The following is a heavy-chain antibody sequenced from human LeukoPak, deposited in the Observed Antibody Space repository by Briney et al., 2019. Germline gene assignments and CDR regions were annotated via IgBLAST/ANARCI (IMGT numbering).Heavy chain of an antibody. CDR3: AKLYSSGWKKSYYYYYMDV. Sequence: PSETLSLTCTVSGGSISSYYWSWIRQPPGKGLEWTGYIYYSGSTNYNPSLKSRVTISVDTSKNQFSLKLSSVTAADTAVYYCAKLYSSGWKKSYYYYYMDVWGKGTTVTVSS. D-gene: IGHD6-19*01. V-gene: IGHV4-59*01. J-gene: IGHJ6*03. CDR1: GGSISSYY. CDR2: IYYSGST.